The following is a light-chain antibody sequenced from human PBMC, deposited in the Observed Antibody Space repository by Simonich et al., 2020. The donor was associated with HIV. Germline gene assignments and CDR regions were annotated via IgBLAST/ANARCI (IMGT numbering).Light chain of an antibody. CDR1: QSVSSIY. CDR2: GAS. V-gene: IGKV3-20*01. CDR3: QQYHSIPPT. Sequence: EIVLAQSPGTLSLSPGERATLSCRASQSVSSIYLAWYHQKPGQAPRLLIYGASSRATGIPDRFTGSGSGTDFTLTISSLQAEDVAVYYCQQYHSIPPTFGQGTKVEI. J-gene: IGKJ1*01.